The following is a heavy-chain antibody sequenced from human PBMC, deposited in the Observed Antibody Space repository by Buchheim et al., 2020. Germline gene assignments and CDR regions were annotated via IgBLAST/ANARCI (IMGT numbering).Heavy chain of an antibody. D-gene: IGHD6-13*01. CDR3: ARDPELNRSWFHPYYFYDKKDV. CDR2: INPSGGST. Sequence: QVQLVQSGAEVKKPGASVKVSCKASGYTFTSYYMHWVRQAPGHGLEWMGIINPSGGSTSYAQTFQGRVTMTRDTSTSTVYMELSILRSEDTAVYYCARDPELNRSWFHPYYFYDKKDVSGKVTT. J-gene: IGHJ6*03. CDR1: GYTFTSYY. V-gene: IGHV1-46*01.